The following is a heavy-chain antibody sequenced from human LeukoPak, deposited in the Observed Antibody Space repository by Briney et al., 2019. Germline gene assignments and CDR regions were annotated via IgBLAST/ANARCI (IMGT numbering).Heavy chain of an antibody. V-gene: IGHV3-23*01. CDR3: AMRPADCSSSSCPTINRYYYGMDV. CDR1: GFTFRDYA. J-gene: IGHJ6*02. Sequence: GGSLRLSCAASGFTFRDYAMSWVRQAPGKGLEWVSAISGNGGSTYYADSVKGRFTISRDNSKNMLHLQLNSLRDEDTAMYYCAMRPADCSSSSCPTINRYYYGMDVWGQGTTVIVSS. D-gene: IGHD2-15*01. CDR2: ISGNGGST.